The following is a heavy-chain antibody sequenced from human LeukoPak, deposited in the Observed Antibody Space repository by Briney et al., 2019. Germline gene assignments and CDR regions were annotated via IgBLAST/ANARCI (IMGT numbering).Heavy chain of an antibody. D-gene: IGHD3-9*01. V-gene: IGHV3-7*01. CDR1: GFTFSSYW. CDR3: ARSLYYDILTGYYRGGDY. CDR2: IKQDGSEK. J-gene: IGHJ4*02. Sequence: GGSLRLSCAASGFTFSSYWMSWVRQAPGKGLVWVANIKQDGSEKYYVDSVKGRFTISRDNAKNSLYLQMNSLRAEDTAVYYCARSLYYDILTGYYRGGDYWGQGTLVTVSS.